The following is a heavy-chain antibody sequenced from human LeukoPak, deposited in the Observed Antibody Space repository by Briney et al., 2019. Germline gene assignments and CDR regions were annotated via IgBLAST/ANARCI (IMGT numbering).Heavy chain of an antibody. CDR3: ARVPSGSWDFDY. J-gene: IGHJ4*02. D-gene: IGHD1-26*01. CDR1: GFTFSSYD. V-gene: IGHV3-13*01. CDR2: IGTAGDT. Sequence: PGGSLRLSCAASGFTFSSYDMHWVRQAPGKGLEWVSAIGTAGDTYYPGSVKGRFTISRENAKNSLYLQMNSLRAGDTAVYYCARVPSGSWDFDYWGQGTLVTVSS.